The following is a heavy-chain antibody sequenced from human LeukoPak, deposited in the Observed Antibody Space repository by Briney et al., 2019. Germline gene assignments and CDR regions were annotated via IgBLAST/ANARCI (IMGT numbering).Heavy chain of an antibody. V-gene: IGHV4-34*01. J-gene: IGHJ4*02. CDR3: VSRGPKGRDC. CDR1: GGSFSGYY. D-gene: IGHD3-10*01. CDR2: INHSGST. Sequence: SETLSLTCAVYGGSFSGYYWSWIRQPPGKGLEWIGEINHSGSTNYNPSLKSRVTISVDTSKNQFSLKLSSVTAADTAVYYCVSRGPKGRDCWGQGTLVTVSS.